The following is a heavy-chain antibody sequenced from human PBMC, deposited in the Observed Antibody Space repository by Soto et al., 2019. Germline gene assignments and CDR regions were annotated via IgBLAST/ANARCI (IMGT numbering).Heavy chain of an antibody. CDR2: ISGSGNYT. CDR3: AREGINNYNEYYFDS. V-gene: IGHV3-21*01. CDR1: GFTFSTYS. Sequence: EMHLVESGGGLVEPGGSLRLSCAASGFTFSTYSMNWVRQAPGKGLEWVSSISGSGNYTHYADFLRGRFTISRDNAKTSLYLQMNSLRAEDTAVYYCAREGINNYNEYYFDSWGQGTVVTVSS. D-gene: IGHD4-4*01. J-gene: IGHJ4*02.